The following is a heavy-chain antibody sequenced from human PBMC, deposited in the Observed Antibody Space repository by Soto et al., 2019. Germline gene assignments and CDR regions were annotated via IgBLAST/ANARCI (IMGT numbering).Heavy chain of an antibody. V-gene: IGHV3-23*01. CDR2: ISGSGGST. CDR1: GFTFSSYA. Sequence: GGSLRLSCAASGFTFSSYAMSWVRQAPGKGLEWVSAISGSGGSTYYADSVKGRFTISRDNSKNTLYLQMNSLRAEDTAVYYCAKDPLIDYGGYSKYFQHWGQGTLVTVSS. D-gene: IGHD4-17*01. CDR3: AKDPLIDYGGYSKYFQH. J-gene: IGHJ1*01.